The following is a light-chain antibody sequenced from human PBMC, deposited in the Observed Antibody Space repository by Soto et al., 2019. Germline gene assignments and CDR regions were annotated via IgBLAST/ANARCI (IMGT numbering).Light chain of an antibody. V-gene: IGKV1-5*03. Sequence: DIQMTQSPSTLSASVGDRVTITCRASQSISSWLAWYQQKPGKAPKLLIYKASSLESGVPSRFSGSGSGTKFTLTISSLQPDDFATYYVQQYNSYRRTVGQGTKVEIK. CDR3: QQYNSYRRT. CDR2: KAS. CDR1: QSISSW. J-gene: IGKJ1*01.